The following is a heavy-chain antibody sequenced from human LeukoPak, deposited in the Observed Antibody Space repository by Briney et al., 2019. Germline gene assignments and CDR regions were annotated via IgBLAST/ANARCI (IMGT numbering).Heavy chain of an antibody. V-gene: IGHV3-20*01. J-gene: IGHJ3*02. D-gene: IGHD1-26*01. CDR1: GFTFDDYG. Sequence: GGSLRLSCAASGFTFDDYGMSWVRQAPGKGLEWVSGINWNGGSTGYADSVKGRFTISRDNAKNSLYLQMNSLRAEDTALYHCERGLVGATPDDAFDIWGQGTMVTVSS. CDR3: ERGLVGATPDDAFDI. CDR2: INWNGGST.